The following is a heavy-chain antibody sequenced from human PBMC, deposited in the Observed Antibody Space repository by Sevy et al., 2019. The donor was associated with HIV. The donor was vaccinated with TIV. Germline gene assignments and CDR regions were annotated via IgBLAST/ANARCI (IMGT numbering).Heavy chain of an antibody. J-gene: IGHJ4*02. V-gene: IGHV1-69*13. CDR1: GGPFNCNA. Sequence: ASVKVSCKDSGGPFNCNAITWVRQAPGQGLEWMGGISPIFRTTNYAQKFQGRVTITADEFATTAYMELSSLRSEDTAVYYCARGGTYLPKFFDSWGQGTLVTVSS. CDR3: ARGGTYLPKFFDS. CDR2: ISPIFRTT. D-gene: IGHD1-26*01.